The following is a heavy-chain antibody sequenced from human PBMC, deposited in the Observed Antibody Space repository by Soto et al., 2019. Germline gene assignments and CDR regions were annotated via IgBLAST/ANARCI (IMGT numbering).Heavy chain of an antibody. CDR3: EILTGYYPRFHS. Sequence: QVQLVESGGGVVQPGRSLRLSCAASGFTFSSYSMHWVRQAPGKGLEWVAVISDDGSNKYYADSVKGRFTISRDNSKNTLNLQMNSLRPEDTAVYYCEILTGYYPRFHSRDRGTLVTVSS. CDR2: ISDDGSNK. J-gene: IGHJ4*02. CDR1: GFTFSSYS. D-gene: IGHD3-9*01. V-gene: IGHV3-30-3*01.